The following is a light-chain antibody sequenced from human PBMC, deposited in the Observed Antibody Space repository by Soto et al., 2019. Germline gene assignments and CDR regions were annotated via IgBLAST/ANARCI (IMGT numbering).Light chain of an antibody. Sequence: QSALTRPASVSGSPGQSITIACTGTTIVLAIYNCVSWYQQQPGKAPKLMIYQVTNRPSGVSNRFSGSRSGNTASLTTSGLQAEDEADYYCSSHTDSSNYVFGTGTKVTGL. CDR1: TIVLAIYNC. CDR3: SSHTDSSNYV. J-gene: IGLJ1*01. V-gene: IGLV2-14*01. CDR2: QVT.